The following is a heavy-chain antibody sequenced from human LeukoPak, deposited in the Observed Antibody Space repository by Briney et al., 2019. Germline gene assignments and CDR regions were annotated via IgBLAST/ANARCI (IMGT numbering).Heavy chain of an antibody. CDR1: GYTLTELS. D-gene: IGHD4-23*01. CDR3: ATANYGGNSYFAY. J-gene: IGHJ4*02. Sequence: ASVKVSCKVSGYTLTELSMHWVRQAPGKGLEWMGGFDPEDGETIYAQKFQGRVTMTEDTSTDTAYMELSSLRFEDTAVYYCATANYGGNSYFAYWGQGTLVTVSS. V-gene: IGHV1-24*01. CDR2: FDPEDGET.